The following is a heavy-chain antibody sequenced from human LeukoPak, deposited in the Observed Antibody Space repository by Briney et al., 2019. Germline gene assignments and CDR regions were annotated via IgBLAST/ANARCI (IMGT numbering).Heavy chain of an antibody. D-gene: IGHD3-16*01. Sequence: GGSLTLSWSASGFTFSSYAMSWVRQAPGKGLEWVSAISGSGGSTYYAASVKGRFTISRDNSKNTLYLQMNSLRAEDTAVYYCAKDLGVSRHYYYYGMDVWGQGTTVTVSS. CDR2: ISGSGGST. J-gene: IGHJ6*02. CDR3: AKDLGVSRHYYYYGMDV. CDR1: GFTFSSYA. V-gene: IGHV3-23*01.